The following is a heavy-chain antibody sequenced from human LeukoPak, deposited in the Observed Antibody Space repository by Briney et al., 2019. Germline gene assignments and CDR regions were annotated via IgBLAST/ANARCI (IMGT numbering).Heavy chain of an antibody. CDR2: IIPIFGTA. V-gene: IGHV1-69*01. J-gene: IGHJ5*02. CDR3: VRSMEDIVVVPAAHNWFDP. D-gene: IGHD2-2*01. Sequence: ASVKVSCKASGGTFSSYAISWVRQAPGQGLEWMGGIIPIFGTANYAQKFQGRVTITADESTSTAYMELSSLRSEDTAVYYCVRSMEDIVVVPAAHNWFDPWGQGTLVTVSS. CDR1: GGTFSSYA.